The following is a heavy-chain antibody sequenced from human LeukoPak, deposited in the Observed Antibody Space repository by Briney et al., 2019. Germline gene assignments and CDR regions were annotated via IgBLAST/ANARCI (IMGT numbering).Heavy chain of an antibody. J-gene: IGHJ4*02. D-gene: IGHD2-15*01. Sequence: ASVKVSCKASGGTFSSYAISWVRQAPGQGLEWMGRIIPILGIANYAQKFQGRVTITADKSTSTAYMELSSLRSKDTAVYYCARDDCSGGSCYSDYWGQGTLVTVSS. V-gene: IGHV1-69*04. CDR3: ARDDCSGGSCYSDY. CDR1: GGTFSSYA. CDR2: IIPILGIA.